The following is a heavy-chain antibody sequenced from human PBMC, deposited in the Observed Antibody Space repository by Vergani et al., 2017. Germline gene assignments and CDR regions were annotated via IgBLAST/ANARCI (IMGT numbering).Heavy chain of an antibody. V-gene: IGHV4-39*02. CDR2: ISSSGCP. J-gene: IGHJ3*01. CDR3: ARPVGPRAIAGGYHV. D-gene: IGHD3-22*01. Sequence: QLQLQESGPGLVKPSETLSLSCRVSGDSISRSNYYWGFIRQPPGKGLVWIGSISSSGCPYYNPTLKSRLAFSVDTSKNLFSHRLNSVTATDTGMYYCARPVGPRAIAGGYHVWGQGTMVTVS. CDR1: GDSISRSNYY.